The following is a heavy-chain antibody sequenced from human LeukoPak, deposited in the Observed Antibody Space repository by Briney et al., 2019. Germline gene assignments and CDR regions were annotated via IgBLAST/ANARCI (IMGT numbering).Heavy chain of an antibody. CDR1: GFTFSTYT. CDR3: ARDRGWLQFGDY. V-gene: IGHV3-30-3*01. CDR2: ISYDGSNK. Sequence: GGSLRLSCAASGFTFSTYTMHWVRQAPGKGLEWVAVISYDGSNKYYADSVKGRFTISRDNSKNTLYLQMNCLRTEDTAVYYCARDRGWLQFGDYWGQGTLVTVSS. D-gene: IGHD5-24*01. J-gene: IGHJ4*02.